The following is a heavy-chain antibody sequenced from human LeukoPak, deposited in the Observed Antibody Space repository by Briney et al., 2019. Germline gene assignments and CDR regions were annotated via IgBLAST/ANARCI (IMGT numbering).Heavy chain of an antibody. CDR1: GFTFSSYW. D-gene: IGHD5-18*01. CDR3: ARHLSGVTGYTYGRGIDY. Sequence: GGSLRLSCTASGFTFSSYWMTWVRQAPGKGLEWVANIKQDGSEKYYVDSVKGRFTISRDNAKNSLYLQMNSLRAEDTAVYYCARHLSGVTGYTYGRGIDYWGQGTLVTVSS. CDR2: IKQDGSEK. J-gene: IGHJ4*02. V-gene: IGHV3-7*01.